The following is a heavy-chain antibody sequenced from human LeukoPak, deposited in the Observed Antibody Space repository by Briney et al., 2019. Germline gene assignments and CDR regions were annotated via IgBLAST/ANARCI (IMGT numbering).Heavy chain of an antibody. CDR2: ISSSGSTI. J-gene: IGHJ4*02. CDR1: GFTFSVYY. D-gene: IGHD2-15*01. CDR3: GARSDGIKGFDY. Sequence: PGRSLRLSCAASGFTFSVYYMSWIRQAPGKGLEWVSYISSSGSTIYYADSVKGRFTISRDNAKNSLYLQMNSLRAEDTAVYYCGARSDGIKGFDYWGQGTLVTVSS. V-gene: IGHV3-11*01.